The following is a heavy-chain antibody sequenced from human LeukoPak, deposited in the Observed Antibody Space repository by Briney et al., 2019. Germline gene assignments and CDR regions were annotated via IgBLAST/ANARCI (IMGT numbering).Heavy chain of an antibody. V-gene: IGHV5-51*01. J-gene: IGHJ6*03. CDR3: ARGLSGGSSYYYYYYYMDV. D-gene: IGHD2-15*01. CDR1: GYSFTSYW. Sequence: GESLKISCKGSGYSFTSYWIGWVRQMPGKGLGWMGIIYPGDSDTRYSPSFQGQVTISADKSISTAYLQWSSLKASDTAMYYCARGLSGGSSYYYYYYYMDVWGKGTTVTVSS. CDR2: IYPGDSDT.